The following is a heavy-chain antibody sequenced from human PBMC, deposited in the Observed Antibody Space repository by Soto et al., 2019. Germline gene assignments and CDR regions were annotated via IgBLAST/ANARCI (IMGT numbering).Heavy chain of an antibody. CDR3: ARTSTVVSGSNWFDP. V-gene: IGHV4-30-4*01. J-gene: IGHJ5*02. CDR1: GGSISSGDYY. D-gene: IGHD4-17*01. Sequence: SETLSLTCTVSGGSISSGDYYWSWIRQPPGKGLEWIGYTYYSGSTYYNPSLKSRVTISVDTSKNQFSLKLSSVTAADTAVYYCARTSTVVSGSNWFDPWGQGTLVTVSS. CDR2: TYYSGST.